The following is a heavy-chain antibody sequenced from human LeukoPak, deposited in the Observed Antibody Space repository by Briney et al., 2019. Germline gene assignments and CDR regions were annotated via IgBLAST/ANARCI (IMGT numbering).Heavy chain of an antibody. V-gene: IGHV3-74*01. CDR2: INSDGSST. D-gene: IGHD6-19*01. Sequence: GGSLRLSCAASGFTFSSYWMHWVRQAPGKGLVWVSRINSDGSSTSYADSVKGRFTISRDNAKNSLYLQMNSLRAEDTAVYYCARGLAVAGTGSPSRSAFDIWGQGTMVTVSS. J-gene: IGHJ3*02. CDR1: GFTFSSYW. CDR3: ARGLAVAGTGSPSRSAFDI.